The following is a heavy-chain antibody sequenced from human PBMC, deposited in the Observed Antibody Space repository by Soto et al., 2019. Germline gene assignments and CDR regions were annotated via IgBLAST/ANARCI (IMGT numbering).Heavy chain of an antibody. CDR2: IGINHDNK. Sequence: ASVKVSCKASGYTFISYGISWVRQAPGQGLEWKGWIGINHDNKNYAEKFQGRVTMTTDTSTSTVYMELRSLRSDDTAVYYCARDRSNHDYWGQ. J-gene: IGHJ4*01. CDR1: GYTFISYG. V-gene: IGHV1-18*01. CDR3: ARDRSNHDY.